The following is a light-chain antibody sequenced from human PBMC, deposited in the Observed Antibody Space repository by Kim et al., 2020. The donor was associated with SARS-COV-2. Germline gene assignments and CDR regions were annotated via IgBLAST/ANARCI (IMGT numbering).Light chain of an antibody. CDR2: GAS. J-gene: IGKJ4*01. Sequence: SPGERATLSGRDSQSISSFLAWYQQGPGQAPRLRLYGASSRAAGNPDRFSGSGSGTDFTLTINRLAPEDFAVYYCQQFGSSPLTFGGGTKVDIK. CDR3: QQFGSSPLT. V-gene: IGKV3-20*01. CDR1: QSISSF.